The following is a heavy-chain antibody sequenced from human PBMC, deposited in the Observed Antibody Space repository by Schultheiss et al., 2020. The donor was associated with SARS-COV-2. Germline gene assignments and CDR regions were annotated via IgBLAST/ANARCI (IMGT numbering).Heavy chain of an antibody. CDR1: GGSFSGYY. V-gene: IGHV4-4*08. CDR2: IYTSGST. Sequence: SETLSLTCAVYGGSFSGYYWSWIRQPPGKGLEWIGRIYTSGSTNYNPSLKSRVTISVDTSKNQFSLKLSSVTAADTAVYYCAREGLLWFGELLRALRYFDLWGRGTLVTVSS. J-gene: IGHJ2*01. CDR3: AREGLLWFGELLRALRYFDL. D-gene: IGHD3-10*01.